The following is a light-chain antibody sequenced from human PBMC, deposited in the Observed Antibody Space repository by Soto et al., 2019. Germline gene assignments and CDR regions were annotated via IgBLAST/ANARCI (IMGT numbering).Light chain of an antibody. CDR2: EVT. CDR1: SSDVGGYNY. Sequence: QSVLTQPPSASGSPGQSVAISCTGTSSDVGGYNYVSWYQQYPGKAPKLIVYEVTKRPSGVPDRFSGSKSGNTASLTVSGLQAEDEADYYCCSYVGSNNYVFGTGTKVTVL. J-gene: IGLJ1*01. CDR3: CSYVGSNNYV. V-gene: IGLV2-8*01.